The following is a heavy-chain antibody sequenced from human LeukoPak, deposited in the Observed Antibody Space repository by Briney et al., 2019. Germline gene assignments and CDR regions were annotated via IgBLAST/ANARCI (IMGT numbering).Heavy chain of an antibody. CDR1: DGSISSRTYY. V-gene: IGHV4-39*01. CDR2: IYYTGST. Sequence: SETLSLSCTVSDGSISSRTYYWGWVRQPPGKGLEWIGSIYYTGSTYYNPSLKSRVTISVDTSKNQFSLKLSSVTAADMAVYYCARLMEGFDYWGQGTLVTVSS. J-gene: IGHJ4*02. CDR3: ARLMEGFDY. D-gene: IGHD3-3*01.